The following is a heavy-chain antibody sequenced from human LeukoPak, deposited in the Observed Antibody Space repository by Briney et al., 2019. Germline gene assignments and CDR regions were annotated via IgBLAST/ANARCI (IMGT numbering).Heavy chain of an antibody. CDR3: VREGPRGLAFDI. CDR2: ISASGGST. Sequence: HPGGSLRLSCAASGFTFRSHDMSWVRQAPGKGLEWVSGISASGGSTFYADSVKGRFTISRDNSKNTLYLQMNGLRVEDTAVYYCVREGPRGLAFDIWGQGTMVTVSS. V-gene: IGHV3-23*01. J-gene: IGHJ3*02. D-gene: IGHD3/OR15-3a*01. CDR1: GFTFRSHD.